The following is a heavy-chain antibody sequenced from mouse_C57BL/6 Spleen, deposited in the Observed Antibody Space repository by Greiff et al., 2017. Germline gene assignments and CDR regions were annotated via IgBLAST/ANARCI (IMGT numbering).Heavy chain of an antibody. CDR1: GYTFTEYT. J-gene: IGHJ3*01. CDR2: FYPGSGSI. Sequence: VKLQQSGAELVKPGASVKLSCKASGYTFTEYTIHWVKQRSGQGLEWIGWFYPGSGSIKYNEKFKDKATLTADKSSSTVYMELSRLTSEDSAVYFCARHEDGYYGYYDVFPFAYWGQGTLVTVSA. V-gene: IGHV1-62-2*01. D-gene: IGHD2-3*01. CDR3: ARHEDGYYGYYDVFPFAY.